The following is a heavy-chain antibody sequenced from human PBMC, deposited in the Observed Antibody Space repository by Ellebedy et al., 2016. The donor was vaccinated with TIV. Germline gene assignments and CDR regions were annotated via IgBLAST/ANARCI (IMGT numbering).Heavy chain of an antibody. CDR1: GYTFTSYN. Sequence: AASVKVSCKASGYTFTSYNINWVRQAPGQGLEWMGWINPNSGATNYVQKFQGRVTMTRDTSITTAYMELRRLTSDDTAVYYCARDSSSYNWFDPWGQGTLVTVSS. J-gene: IGHJ5*02. CDR3: ARDSSSYNWFDP. CDR2: INPNSGAT. V-gene: IGHV1-2*02. D-gene: IGHD2-2*01.